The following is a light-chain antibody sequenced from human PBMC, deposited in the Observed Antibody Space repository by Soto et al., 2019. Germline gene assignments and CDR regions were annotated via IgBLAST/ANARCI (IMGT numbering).Light chain of an antibody. CDR3: GTWDNNLSAVV. Sequence: QSVLTQPPSVSAAPGQKVTISCSGRSFNIGNNPVSWYQQVPGTAPKLLIHDNNKRPSGIADRFSGSKSGTSATLGITGLQTGDEADYYCGTWDNNLSAVVFGGGTKLTVL. V-gene: IGLV1-51*01. CDR2: DNN. J-gene: IGLJ3*02. CDR1: SFNIGNNP.